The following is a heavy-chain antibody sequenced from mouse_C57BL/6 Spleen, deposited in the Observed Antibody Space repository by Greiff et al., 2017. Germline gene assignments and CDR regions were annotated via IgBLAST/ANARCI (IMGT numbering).Heavy chain of an antibody. V-gene: IGHV1-15*01. Sequence: VQLQQSGAELVRPGASVTLSCKASGYTFTDYEMHWVKQTPVHGLEWIGAIDPETGGTAYNQKFKGKAILTADKSSSTAYMELRSLTSEDSAVYYCTRGQLRLEASYYFDYWGQGTTLTVSS. J-gene: IGHJ2*01. CDR1: GYTFTDYE. D-gene: IGHD3-2*02. CDR3: TRGQLRLEASYYFDY. CDR2: IDPETGGT.